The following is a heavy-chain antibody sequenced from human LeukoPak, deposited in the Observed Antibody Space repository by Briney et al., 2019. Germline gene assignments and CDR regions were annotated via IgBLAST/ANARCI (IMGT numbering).Heavy chain of an antibody. CDR1: GFTFSDHY. Sequence: GGSLRLSCVASGFTFSDHYMDWVRQAPGKGLEWVGWISAYNGITDYAQQVQGRVTMTEDTSTDTAYMELSSLRSEDTAVYYCATGGYAGYSSSWTAGSPDAFDIWGQGTMVTVSS. D-gene: IGHD6-13*01. CDR2: ISAYNGIT. J-gene: IGHJ3*02. V-gene: IGHV1/OR15-3*02. CDR3: ATGGYAGYSSSWTAGSPDAFDI.